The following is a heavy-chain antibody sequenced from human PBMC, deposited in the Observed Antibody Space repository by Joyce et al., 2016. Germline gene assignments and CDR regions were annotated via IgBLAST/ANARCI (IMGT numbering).Heavy chain of an antibody. CDR2: TYYRSKWYT. CDR3: ARHPPRVAVTGYYFDY. CDR1: GDSVSSDRAA. Sequence: QVQLQQSGPRLVKPSQTLSLTCAISGDSVSSDRAAWYWIRQSPSRGLEWLGRTYYRSKWYTDYAVSVKSRITINPDTSKNQFSLQLNSVTPEDTAVYYCARHPPRVAVTGYYFDYWGQGTLVTVSS. J-gene: IGHJ4*02. D-gene: IGHD6-19*01. V-gene: IGHV6-1*01.